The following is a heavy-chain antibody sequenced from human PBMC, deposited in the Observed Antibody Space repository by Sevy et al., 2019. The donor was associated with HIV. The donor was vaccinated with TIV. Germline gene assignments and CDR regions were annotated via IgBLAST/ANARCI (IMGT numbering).Heavy chain of an antibody. CDR2: ISYDGAVR. Sequence: GESLKISCAASGLTFRSHAMHWVRQAPGKGLEWVTGISYDGAVRYYGESVKGRFTVSRDNSKNKLYLQMNSLRPDDTAVYYCAREAGYSTKNDAFAFWGQGTMVTVSS. J-gene: IGHJ3*01. CDR1: GLTFRSHA. CDR3: AREAGYSTKNDAFAF. V-gene: IGHV3-30-3*01. D-gene: IGHD2-8*01.